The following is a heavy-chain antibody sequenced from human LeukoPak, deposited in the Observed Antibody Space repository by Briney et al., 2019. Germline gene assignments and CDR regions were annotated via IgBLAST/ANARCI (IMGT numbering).Heavy chain of an antibody. CDR3: AREGPAASTFFYYFMDV. CDR1: GGSFSGYY. D-gene: IGHD2-2*01. V-gene: IGHV4-4*07. CDR2: MYTSGAT. J-gene: IGHJ6*03. Sequence: SETPSLTCAVYGGSFSGYYWSWIRQPAGKGLEWIGRMYTSGATNYNPSLKSRATMSVDTSKNQLSLRLSSVTAADRAVYYCAREGPAASTFFYYFMDVWGKGTTVTVSS.